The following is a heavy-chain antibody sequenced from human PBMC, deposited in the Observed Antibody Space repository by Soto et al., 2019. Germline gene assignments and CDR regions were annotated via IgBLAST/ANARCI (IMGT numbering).Heavy chain of an antibody. D-gene: IGHD2-8*01. Sequence: ASVKVSCKASGYSFTDYHIHWVRQAPGQGLEWLGRINPKSGGTSTAQKFQGWVTMTTDTSISTASTELTRLTSDDTAIYYCARGDSTDCSNGVCSFFYNHDMDVWGQGTTVTVSS. J-gene: IGHJ6*02. CDR1: GYSFTDYH. CDR2: INPKSGGT. CDR3: ARGDSTDCSNGVCSFFYNHDMDV. V-gene: IGHV1-2*04.